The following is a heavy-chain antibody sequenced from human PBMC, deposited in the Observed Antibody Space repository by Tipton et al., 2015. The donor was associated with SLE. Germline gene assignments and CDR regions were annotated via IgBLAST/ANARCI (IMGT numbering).Heavy chain of an antibody. CDR2: IRYDGSNK. Sequence: SLRLSCAASGFTFSSYGMHWVRQAPGKGLEWVAFIRYDGSNKYYADSVKGRFTISRDNSKNTLYLQMNSLRAEDTAVYYCAKDRGSFTLDYYYYGMDVWGQGTTVTVSS. D-gene: IGHD1-26*01. CDR1: GFTFSSYG. CDR3: AKDRGSFTLDYYYYGMDV. J-gene: IGHJ6*02. V-gene: IGHV3-30*02.